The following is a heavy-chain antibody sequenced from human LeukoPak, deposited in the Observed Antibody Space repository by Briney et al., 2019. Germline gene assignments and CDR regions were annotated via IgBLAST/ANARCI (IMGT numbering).Heavy chain of an antibody. CDR1: GGSFSGYY. Sequence: SETLSLTCAVYGGSFSGYYWSWIRQPPGKGLEWIGEINHSGSTNYDPSLKSRVTISVDTSKNQFSLKLSSVTAADTAVYYCAGGTPEPGYSYGYYYYYYMDVWGKGTTVTVSS. J-gene: IGHJ6*03. CDR2: INHSGST. D-gene: IGHD5-18*01. CDR3: AGGTPEPGYSYGYYYYYYMDV. V-gene: IGHV4-34*01.